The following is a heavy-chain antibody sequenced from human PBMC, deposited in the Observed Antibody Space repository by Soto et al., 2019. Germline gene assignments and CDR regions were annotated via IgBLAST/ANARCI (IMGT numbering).Heavy chain of an antibody. V-gene: IGHV4-31*11. CDR2: VYYSGST. D-gene: IGHD2-15*01. CDR3: ARDAALKWFDP. J-gene: IGHJ5*01. CDR1: GGSTSSGGYY. Sequence: PSETLSLTCAVSGGSTSSGGYYWSWIRQYPGKGLEWIGFVYYSGSTYYNPSLKSRVIISVDTSKKQFSLKLSSATAADTAVYYCARDAALKWFDPWGQGTMVTVSS.